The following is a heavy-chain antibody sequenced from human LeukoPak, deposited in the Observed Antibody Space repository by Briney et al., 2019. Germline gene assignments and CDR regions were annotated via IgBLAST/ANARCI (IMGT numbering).Heavy chain of an antibody. Sequence: GGSLKLSCAAFGFTSNYWLHWFRQAPGRGLVWFSRISGDGSTTFYADSVKGRFTISRDNSKNTLYLKMNSLRAEDTAVYYCTRGYSGYGNFDCWGQGTLVTVSS. CDR3: TRGYSGYGNFDC. D-gene: IGHD5-12*01. J-gene: IGHJ4*02. CDR1: GFTSNYW. V-gene: IGHV3-74*01. CDR2: ISGDGSTT.